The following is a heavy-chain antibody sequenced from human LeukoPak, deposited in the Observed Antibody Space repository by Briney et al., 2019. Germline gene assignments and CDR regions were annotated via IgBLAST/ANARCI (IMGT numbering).Heavy chain of an antibody. CDR1: GGTFSSYY. V-gene: IGHV4-34*01. J-gene: IGHJ4*02. CDR2: INHSGST. D-gene: IGHD6-6*01. Sequence: PSETLSLTCAVYGGTFSSYYWSWIRQPPGKGLEWISEINHSGSTNYNPSLKSRVTISVDTSKNQFSLKMSYVTAADTAVYYCARHMSVAARLPFNYWGQGTLVTGSS. CDR3: ARHMSVAARLPFNY.